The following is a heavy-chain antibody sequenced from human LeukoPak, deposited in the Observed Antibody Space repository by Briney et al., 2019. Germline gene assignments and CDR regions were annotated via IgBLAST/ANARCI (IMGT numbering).Heavy chain of an antibody. J-gene: IGHJ6*02. CDR2: ISYDGSNK. V-gene: IGHV3-30*18. CDR1: GFTFSSYG. CDR3: AKEGAGFQNGMDV. Sequence: GRSLRLSCAASGFTFSSYGMHWVRQAPGKGLEWVAVISYDGSNKYYADSVKGRFTISRGNSKNTLYLQMNSLRAEDTAVYYCAKEGAGFQNGMDVWGQGTTVTVSS. D-gene: IGHD2/OR15-2a*01.